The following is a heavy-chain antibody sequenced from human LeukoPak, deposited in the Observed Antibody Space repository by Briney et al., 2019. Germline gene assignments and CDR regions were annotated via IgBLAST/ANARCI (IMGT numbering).Heavy chain of an antibody. Sequence: PSETLSLTCTVPGASISSSYWSWIRQSPGKGLEWIGYVHYTGGTNYNPSLKSRATILVDTSKNQFSLKLSPVTAADTAMYYCARGYFDAIGYSNPFDWWGQGALVTVSS. CDR3: ARGYFDAIGYSNPFDW. D-gene: IGHD3-22*01. CDR1: GASISSSY. J-gene: IGHJ4*02. CDR2: VHYTGGT. V-gene: IGHV4-59*01.